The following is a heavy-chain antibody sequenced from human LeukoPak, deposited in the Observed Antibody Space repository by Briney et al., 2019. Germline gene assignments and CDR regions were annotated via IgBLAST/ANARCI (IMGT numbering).Heavy chain of an antibody. CDR3: AGDSTSDAFDI. CDR1: GFTFSSYG. V-gene: IGHV3-33*01. D-gene: IGHD2-2*01. CDR2: IWYDGSNK. Sequence: PGRSLRLSCAASGFTFSSYGMHWARQAPGKGLEWVAVIWYDGSNKYYADSVKGRFTISRDNSKNTLYLQMNSLRAEDTAVYYCAGDSTSDAFDIWGQGTMVTVSS. J-gene: IGHJ3*02.